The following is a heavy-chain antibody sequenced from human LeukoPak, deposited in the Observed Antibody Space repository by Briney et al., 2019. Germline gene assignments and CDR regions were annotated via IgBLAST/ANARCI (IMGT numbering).Heavy chain of an antibody. CDR1: GGSISSYY. J-gene: IGHJ6*02. Sequence: SETLSLTCTVSGGSISSYYWSWIRQPPGKGLEWIGYIYYSGSTNYNPSLKSRVTISVDTSKNQFSLKLSSVTAADTAVYYCARDDSGYSYGYNYYGMDVWGQGTTVTVSS. CDR2: IYYSGST. D-gene: IGHD5-18*01. CDR3: ARDDSGYSYGYNYYGMDV. V-gene: IGHV4-59*12.